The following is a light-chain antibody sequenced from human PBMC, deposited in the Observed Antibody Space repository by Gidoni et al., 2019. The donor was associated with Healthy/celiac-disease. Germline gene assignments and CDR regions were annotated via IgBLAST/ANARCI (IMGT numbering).Light chain of an antibody. Sequence: EIVMPQSPATLSVSPGERATLSCRASQSVSSTLAWYQQKPGQAPRLLIYGASTRATGIPARFSGSGSGTEFTLTISSLQSEDFAVYYCQQYNNWPPYTFXXXTKLEIK. J-gene: IGKJ2*01. CDR1: QSVSST. CDR3: QQYNNWPPYT. V-gene: IGKV3-15*01. CDR2: GAS.